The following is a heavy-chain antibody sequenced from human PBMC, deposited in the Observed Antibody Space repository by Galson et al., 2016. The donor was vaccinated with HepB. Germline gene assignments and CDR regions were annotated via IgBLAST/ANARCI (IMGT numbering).Heavy chain of an antibody. Sequence: SVKVSCKASGYTFTRYIITWVRQAPGQGLEWMGWINTSRGNTFYAEKLQGRVTMTMDTSTSTAFMELRNLRSDDAAVCYCATRPADGSPYYFDYWGQGTLVTVSS. CDR3: ATRPADGSPYYFDY. CDR1: GYTFTRYI. CDR2: INTSRGNT. J-gene: IGHJ4*02. V-gene: IGHV1-18*01. D-gene: IGHD6-13*01.